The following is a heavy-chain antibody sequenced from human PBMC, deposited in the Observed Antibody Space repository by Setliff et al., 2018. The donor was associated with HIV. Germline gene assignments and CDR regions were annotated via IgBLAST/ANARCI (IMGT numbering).Heavy chain of an antibody. CDR2: VDPSGGST. CDR3: ARDGRAVTSLMVVVSLKNGMDV. CDR1: GYIFTSYY. Sequence: ASVKVSCKAFGYIFTSYYMHWLRQVPGQGLEWMGIVDPSGGSTHYAQKFEGRVTMTRDTSTSTLHMELSSLTSEDRAIYYCARDGRAVTSLMVVVSLKNGMDVWGQGTTVTVSS. V-gene: IGHV1-46*01. D-gene: IGHD3-22*01. J-gene: IGHJ6*02.